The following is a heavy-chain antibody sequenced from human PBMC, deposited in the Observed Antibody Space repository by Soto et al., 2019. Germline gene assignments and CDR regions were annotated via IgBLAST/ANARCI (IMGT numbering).Heavy chain of an antibody. Sequence: TSETLSLTCTVSGGSITTGGYYWSWIRQLPGKGLEWIGHRYYSESTYYNPSLKSRVSISLDTSKNQFALKLSFVTAADTAMYYCARTKCSGGSCYSWSLDYWGQGTPVTVSS. CDR3: ARTKCSGGSCYSWSLDY. CDR2: RYYSEST. V-gene: IGHV4-31*03. J-gene: IGHJ4*02. D-gene: IGHD2-15*01. CDR1: GGSITTGGYY.